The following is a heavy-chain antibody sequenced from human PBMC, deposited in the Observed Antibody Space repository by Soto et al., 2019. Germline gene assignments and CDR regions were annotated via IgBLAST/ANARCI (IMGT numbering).Heavy chain of an antibody. CDR3: ARELSGYYSGHFDY. CDR2: IYYSGSP. J-gene: IGHJ4*02. V-gene: IGHV4-30-4*01. CDR1: GGSISSGGYY. Sequence: SETLSLTCTVSGGSISSGGYYWSWIRQPPGKGLEWIGYIYYSGSPDYNPSLKSRVTISVDTSKNQFSLKLSSVTAANTAVYSCARELSGYYSGHFDYWGQGTLVTVSS. D-gene: IGHD3-22*01.